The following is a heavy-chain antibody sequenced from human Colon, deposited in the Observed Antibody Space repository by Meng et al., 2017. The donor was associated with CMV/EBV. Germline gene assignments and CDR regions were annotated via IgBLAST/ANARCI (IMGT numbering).Heavy chain of an antibody. CDR3: ARDSAGSFDF. V-gene: IGHV3-7*01. Sequence: CAGSGLTFSSSWMSWVGQSPGKGVEWVASSLIDGNERYYVDSVRGRFTVSRDNAVNSVYLEMNNLRLDDTAVYFCARDSAGSFDFWGQGTLVTVSS. CDR1: GLTFSSSW. CDR2: SLIDGNER. D-gene: IGHD6-13*01. J-gene: IGHJ4*02.